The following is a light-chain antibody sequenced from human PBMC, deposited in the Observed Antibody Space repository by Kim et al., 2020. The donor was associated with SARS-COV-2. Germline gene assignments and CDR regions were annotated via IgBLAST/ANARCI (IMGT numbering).Light chain of an antibody. Sequence: SYELTQPPSVSVSPGQTARITCSGDALQKQYAYWYQQKPGQAPVLVIYKDSERPSGIPERFSGSSSGTTVTLTISGVQAEDEADYYCQSADSSGTYAVFG. J-gene: IGLJ7*01. V-gene: IGLV3-25*03. CDR1: ALQKQY. CDR3: QSADSSGTYAV. CDR2: KDS.